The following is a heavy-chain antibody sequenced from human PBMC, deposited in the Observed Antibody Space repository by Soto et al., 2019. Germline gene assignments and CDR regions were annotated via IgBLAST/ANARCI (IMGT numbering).Heavy chain of an antibody. D-gene: IGHD5-12*01. CDR3: ARSNIVATPEGWYFDY. J-gene: IGHJ4*02. V-gene: IGHV1-2*04. CDR1: GYTFTGYY. CDR2: INPNSGGT. Sequence: ASVKVSCKASGYTFTGYYMHWVQQAPGQGLEWMGWINPNSGGTNYAQKFQGWVTMTRDTSISTAYMELSRLRSDDTAVYYCARSNIVATPEGWYFDYWGQGTLVTVSS.